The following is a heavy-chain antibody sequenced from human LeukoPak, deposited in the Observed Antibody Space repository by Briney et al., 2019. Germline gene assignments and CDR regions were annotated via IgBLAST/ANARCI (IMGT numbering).Heavy chain of an antibody. Sequence: GASVKVSCKVSGYTLTELSMHWVRQAPGKGLEWMGGFDPEDGETIYAQKFQGRVTMTEDTSTDTAYMELSSLRSEDTAVYYCATALLVVVPAAIRYWGQGTLVTVSS. V-gene: IGHV1-24*01. CDR3: ATALLVVVPAAIRY. J-gene: IGHJ4*02. D-gene: IGHD2-2*01. CDR2: FDPEDGET. CDR1: GYTLTELS.